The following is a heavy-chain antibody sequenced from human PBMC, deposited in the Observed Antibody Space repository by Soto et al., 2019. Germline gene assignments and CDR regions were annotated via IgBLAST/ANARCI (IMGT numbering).Heavy chain of an antibody. J-gene: IGHJ4*02. CDR3: ARKGRTLYYYDSSGYYDY. CDR1: GYTFTSYG. CDR2: ISAYNGNT. V-gene: IGHV1-18*01. D-gene: IGHD3-22*01. Sequence: ASVKVSCKASGYTFTSYGISWVRQAPGQGLEWMGWISAYNGNTNYAQKLQGRVTMTTDTSTSTAYMELRSLRSDDTAVYYCARKGRTLYYYDSSGYYDYWGQGTLFTVSS.